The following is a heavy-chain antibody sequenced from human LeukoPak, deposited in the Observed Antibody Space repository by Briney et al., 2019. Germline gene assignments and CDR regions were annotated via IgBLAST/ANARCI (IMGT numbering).Heavy chain of an antibody. D-gene: IGHD3-3*01. J-gene: IGHJ4*02. CDR3: AKDSLLRFLEWSYFDY. V-gene: IGHV3-23*01. CDR2: ISGSGGST. CDR1: GFTFNSYA. Sequence: PGGSLRLSCAASGFTFNSYAMTWVRQAPGKGLEWVSVISGSGGSTYYADSVKGRFTISRDNSKNTLYLQMNSLGAGDTAVYYCAKDSLLRFLEWSYFDYWGQGTLVTVSS.